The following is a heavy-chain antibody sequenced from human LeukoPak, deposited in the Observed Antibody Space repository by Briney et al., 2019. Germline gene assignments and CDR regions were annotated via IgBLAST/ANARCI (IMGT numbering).Heavy chain of an antibody. V-gene: IGHV4-34*01. Sequence: KPSETLSLTCTVSGGSISSYYWSWIRQPPGKGLEWIGEINHSGSTNYSPSLKSRVTISVDTSKNQFSLKLSSVTAADTAVYYCARGGMTIFGVVIGRAFDYWGQGTLVTVSS. CDR2: INHSGST. CDR1: GGSISSYY. CDR3: ARGGMTIFGVVIGRAFDY. J-gene: IGHJ4*02. D-gene: IGHD3-3*01.